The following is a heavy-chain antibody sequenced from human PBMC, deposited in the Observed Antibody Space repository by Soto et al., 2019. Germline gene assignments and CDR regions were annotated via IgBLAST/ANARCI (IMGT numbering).Heavy chain of an antibody. V-gene: IGHV3-7*03. CDR2: IKQDGSEK. D-gene: IGHD2-2*01. Sequence: GGSLRLSCAASGFTFSSYWMSWVRQAPGKGLEWVANIKQDGSEKYYVDSVKGRFTISRDNAKNSLYLQMNSLRAEDTAVYYCARNGCPDCSSSLDDAFDIWGQGTMVTVSS. J-gene: IGHJ3*02. CDR3: ARNGCPDCSSSLDDAFDI. CDR1: GFTFSSYW.